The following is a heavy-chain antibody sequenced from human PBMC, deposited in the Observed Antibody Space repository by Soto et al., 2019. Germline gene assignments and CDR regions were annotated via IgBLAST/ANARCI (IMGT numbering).Heavy chain of an antibody. D-gene: IGHD4-17*01. CDR2: ISYDGSNK. CDR3: ANDYGDLYFDY. J-gene: IGHJ4*02. V-gene: IGHV3-30*18. Sequence: GGSLRLSCAASGFTFSSYGMHWVRQAPGKGLEWVAVISYDGSNKYYADSVKGRFTISRDNSKNTLYLQMNSLRAEDTAVYYCANDYGDLYFDYWGQGTLVTVSS. CDR1: GFTFSSYG.